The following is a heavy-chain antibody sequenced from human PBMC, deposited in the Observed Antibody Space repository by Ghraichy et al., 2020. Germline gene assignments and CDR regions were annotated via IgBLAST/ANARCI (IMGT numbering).Heavy chain of an antibody. D-gene: IGHD3-22*01. CDR3: ARAMIVVAYVQDAFDI. CDR1: GFTFSSYW. CDR2: IKQDGSEK. Sequence: GGSLRLSCAASGFTFSSYWMSWVRQAPGKGLEWVANIKQDGSEKYYVDSVKGRFTISRDNAKNSLYLQMNSLRAEDTAVYYCARAMIVVAYVQDAFDIWGQGTMVTVSS. V-gene: IGHV3-7*03. J-gene: IGHJ3*02.